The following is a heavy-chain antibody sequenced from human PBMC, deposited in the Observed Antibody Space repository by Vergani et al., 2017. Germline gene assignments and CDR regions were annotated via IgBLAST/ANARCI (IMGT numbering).Heavy chain of an antibody. CDR2: ISSSGSTI. Sequence: QVQLVESGGGLVKPGGSLRLSCAASGFTFSDYYMSWIRQAPGKGLEWVSYISSSGSTISYADSVKGRFTISRDNAKNSLYLQMNSLRAEDTAVYYCARELGVATAMVKGNYYYYYGMDVWGQGTTVTVSS. J-gene: IGHJ6*02. CDR1: GFTFSDYY. D-gene: IGHD5-18*01. CDR3: ARELGVATAMVKGNYYYYYGMDV. V-gene: IGHV3-11*01.